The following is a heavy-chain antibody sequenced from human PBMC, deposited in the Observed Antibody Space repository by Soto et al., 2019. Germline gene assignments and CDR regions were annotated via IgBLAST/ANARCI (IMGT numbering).Heavy chain of an antibody. CDR1: GGSISSYY. CDR3: ARVVDYDFWGGSAMDV. J-gene: IGHJ6*03. D-gene: IGHD3-3*01. V-gene: IGHV4-59*01. CDR2: IYYSGST. Sequence: SETLSLTCTVSGGSISSYYWSWIRQPPGKGLEWIGYIYYSGSTNYNPSLRSRVTISVDTSKNQFSLKLSSVTAADTAVYYCARVVDYDFWGGSAMDVWGKGTTVTVSS.